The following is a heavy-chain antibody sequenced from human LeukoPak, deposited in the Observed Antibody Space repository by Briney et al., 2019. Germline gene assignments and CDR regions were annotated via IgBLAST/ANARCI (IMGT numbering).Heavy chain of an antibody. V-gene: IGHV4-30-4*01. CDR1: GGSISSGDYY. D-gene: IGHD3-10*01. CDR3: AREIGSGSGPVSDNRFDP. Sequence: SETLSLTCTVSGGSISSGDYYWSWIRQPPGKGLEGIGYIYYSGSTYYNPSLKSRVTISVDTSKNQFSLKLSSVTAADTAVYYCAREIGSGSGPVSDNRFDPWGQGTLVTVSS. CDR2: IYYSGST. J-gene: IGHJ5*02.